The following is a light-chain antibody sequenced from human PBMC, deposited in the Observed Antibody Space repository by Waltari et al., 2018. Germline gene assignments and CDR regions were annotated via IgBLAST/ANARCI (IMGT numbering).Light chain of an antibody. V-gene: IGLV2-23*02. CDR3: CSYAGIVV. CDR2: ELT. Sequence: QSALTQPASVSGSLGQSITVSCTETSSEVGNYNVVSWYQQHPGTAPKLLIYELTKPPSRVSSRFSGSKAANTTSLTISGLQAEDEADYYCCSYAGIVVFGGGTKLTVL. J-gene: IGLJ2*01. CDR1: SSEVGNYNV.